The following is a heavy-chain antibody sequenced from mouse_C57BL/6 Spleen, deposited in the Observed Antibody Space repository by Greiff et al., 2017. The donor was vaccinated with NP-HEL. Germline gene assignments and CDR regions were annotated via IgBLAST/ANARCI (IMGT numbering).Heavy chain of an antibody. CDR3: ARDRSYGDFDY. J-gene: IGHJ2*01. Sequence: QVQLQQPGAELVRPGSSVKLSCKASGYTFTSYWMHWVKQRPIQGLEWIGNIDPSDSETHYNQKFKDKATLTVDKSSSTAYMQLSSLTSEDSAVYYCARDRSYGDFDYWGQGTTLTVSS. CDR1: GYTFTSYW. CDR2: IDPSDSET. V-gene: IGHV1-52*01. D-gene: IGHD1-1*01.